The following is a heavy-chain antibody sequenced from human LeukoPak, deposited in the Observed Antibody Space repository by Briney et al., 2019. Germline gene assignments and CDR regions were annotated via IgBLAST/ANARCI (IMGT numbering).Heavy chain of an antibody. CDR2: INPNSGGT. V-gene: IGHV1-2*02. CDR3: ARGVEASGVGFYAFDI. D-gene: IGHD6-13*01. Sequence: ASVKVSCKASGYTFTGYYMHWARQAPGQGLEWMGWINPNSGGTNYAQKLQGRVTMTRDTSISTAYMELSRLRSDDMAVYYCARGVEASGVGFYAFDIWGQGTMVTVSS. CDR1: GYTFTGYY. J-gene: IGHJ3*02.